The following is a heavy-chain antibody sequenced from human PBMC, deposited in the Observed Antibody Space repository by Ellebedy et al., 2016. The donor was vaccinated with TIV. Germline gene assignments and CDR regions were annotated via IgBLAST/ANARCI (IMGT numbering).Heavy chain of an antibody. D-gene: IGHD1-1*01. CDR1: GFNFNIYS. Sequence: GESLKISCTASGFNFNIYSMNWVRQAPGKGLEWLSYITNSGNTKSYADSVRGRFTISRDNAKMSLFLQMNDLRDEDTAVYYCGREWKSPYYFDFWGQGTLVSVSS. V-gene: IGHV3-48*02. CDR3: GREWKSPYYFDF. J-gene: IGHJ4*02. CDR2: ITNSGNTK.